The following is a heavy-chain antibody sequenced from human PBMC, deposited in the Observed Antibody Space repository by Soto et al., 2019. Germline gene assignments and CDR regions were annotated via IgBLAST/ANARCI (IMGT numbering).Heavy chain of an antibody. Sequence: SETLSLTCTVSGGSISSSSYYWGWIRQPPGKGLEWIGSIYYSGSTYYNPSLKSRVTISVDTSKNQFSLKLSSVTAADTAVYYCARHEVPQLILDWGQGTLVTVSS. CDR3: ARHEVPQLILD. CDR1: GGSISSSSYY. V-gene: IGHV4-39*01. CDR2: IYYSGST. J-gene: IGHJ4*02. D-gene: IGHD2-8*01.